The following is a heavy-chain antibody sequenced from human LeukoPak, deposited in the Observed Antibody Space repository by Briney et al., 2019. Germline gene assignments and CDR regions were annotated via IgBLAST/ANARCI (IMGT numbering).Heavy chain of an antibody. V-gene: IGHV3-30*03. J-gene: IGHJ4*02. D-gene: IGHD5-18*01. CDR1: GFTFSSYG. CDR2: ISYDGNNK. Sequence: PGGSLRLSCAASGFTFSSYGMHWVRQAPGKGLEWVAVISYDGNNKYYADSVKGRFTISRDNSKNTLYLQMNSLRAEDTAVYYCARGGIQLWLLLAYGGQEPLATVSS. CDR3: ARGGIQLWLLLAY.